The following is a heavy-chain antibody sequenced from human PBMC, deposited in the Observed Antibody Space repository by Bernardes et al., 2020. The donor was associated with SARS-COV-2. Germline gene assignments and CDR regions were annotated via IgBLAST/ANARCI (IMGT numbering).Heavy chain of an antibody. V-gene: IGHV1-8*01. CDR1: GYTFTSYD. J-gene: IGHJ4*02. D-gene: IGHD6-19*01. Sequence: ASVKVSCKASGYTFTSYDINWVRQATGQGLEWMGWMNPNSGNTGYAQKFQGRVTMTRNTSISTAYMELSSLRSEDTAVYYCARAGFHRQWLVRYYFDYWGQGTLVTVSS. CDR2: MNPNSGNT. CDR3: ARAGFHRQWLVRYYFDY.